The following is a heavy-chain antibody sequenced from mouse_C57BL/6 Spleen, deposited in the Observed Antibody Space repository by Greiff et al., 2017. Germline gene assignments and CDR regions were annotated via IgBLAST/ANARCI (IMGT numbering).Heavy chain of an antibody. CDR1: GFTFSSYA. CDR2: ISDGGSYT. D-gene: IGHD2-5*01. Sequence: VQLVESGGGLVKPGGSLKLSCAASGFTFSSYAMSWVRQTPEKRLEWVATISDGGSYTYYPDNVKGRFTISRDNAKNNLYLQMSHLKSEDTAMYDCARERAYYSNYAAMDYWGQGTSVTVSS. V-gene: IGHV5-4*01. J-gene: IGHJ4*01. CDR3: ARERAYYSNYAAMDY.